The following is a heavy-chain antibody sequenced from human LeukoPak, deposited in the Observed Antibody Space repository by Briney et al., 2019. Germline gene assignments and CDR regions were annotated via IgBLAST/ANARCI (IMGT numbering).Heavy chain of an antibody. CDR1: GFTFSSYG. V-gene: IGHV3-33*06. J-gene: IGHJ4*02. CDR2: IWYDGSNK. CDR3: AKDSDSYDFWSGFDY. Sequence: HPGGSLRLSCAASGFTFSSYGMHWVRQAPGKGLEWVAVIWYDGSNKYYADSVKGRFTISRDNSKNTLYLQMNSLRAEDTAVYYCAKDSDSYDFWSGFDYWGQGTLVTVSS. D-gene: IGHD3-3*01.